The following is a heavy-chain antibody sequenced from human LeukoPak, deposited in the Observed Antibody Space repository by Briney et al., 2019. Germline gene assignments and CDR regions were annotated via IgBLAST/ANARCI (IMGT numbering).Heavy chain of an antibody. V-gene: IGHV6-1*01. Sequence: SQTLSLTCAISGDSVSSNSVTWNWIRQSPSRGLEWLGRTYYRSTWYNDYAVSVRGRITVNPDTSKNQFSLHLNSVTPEDTAVYYCARRLTQYDCFDPWGQGILVTVPS. D-gene: IGHD2-2*01. CDR3: ARRLTQYDCFDP. CDR2: TYYRSTWYN. J-gene: IGHJ5*02. CDR1: GDSVSSNSVT.